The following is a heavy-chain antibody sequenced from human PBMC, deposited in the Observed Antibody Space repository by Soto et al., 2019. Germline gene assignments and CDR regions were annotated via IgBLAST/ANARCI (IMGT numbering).Heavy chain of an antibody. Sequence: GGSLRLSCAASGFTFSSYSMNWVRQAPGKWLEWVSSISSSSSYIYYADSVKGRLTISRDNAKNSLYLQMNSLRAEDTAVYYCARDLMLDIVVVPAAKHYYYYGMDVWGQGXTVTVS. V-gene: IGHV3-21*01. CDR2: ISSSSSYI. D-gene: IGHD2-2*03. CDR3: ARDLMLDIVVVPAAKHYYYYGMDV. J-gene: IGHJ6*02. CDR1: GFTFSSYS.